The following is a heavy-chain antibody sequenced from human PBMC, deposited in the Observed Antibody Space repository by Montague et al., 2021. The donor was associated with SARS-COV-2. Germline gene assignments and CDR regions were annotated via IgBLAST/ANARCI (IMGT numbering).Heavy chain of an antibody. J-gene: IGHJ5*02. CDR1: GFSLSTSEVG. CDR2: IYGDDDN. V-gene: IGHV2-5*02. D-gene: IGHD3-9*01. CDR3: AHFGILRYFDP. Sequence: PALVKPTQTLTLTCTFSGFSLSTSEVGVSWIRQPPGKAPEFLALIYGDDDNRYKPSLKSRLTITKVTSKNQVVLTMTNVDPVDTATYYCAHFGILRYFDPWGQGTLVTVSS.